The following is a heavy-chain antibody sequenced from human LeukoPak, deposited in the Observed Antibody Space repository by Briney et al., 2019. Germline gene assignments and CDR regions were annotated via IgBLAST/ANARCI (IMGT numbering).Heavy chain of an antibody. V-gene: IGHV3-23*01. CDR1: GFTFSSYA. J-gene: IGHJ4*02. CDR2: ISDSGGSK. Sequence: GGSLRLSCAASGFTFSSYAMIWVRQAPGKGPEWVSDISDSGGSKYYADSVKGRFTISRDNSKNTLYRPMDGVRAEDTAIYHCARGTYGSSVYHEDYCGQGTLVTVSS. D-gene: IGHD3-22*01. CDR3: ARGTYGSSVYHEDY.